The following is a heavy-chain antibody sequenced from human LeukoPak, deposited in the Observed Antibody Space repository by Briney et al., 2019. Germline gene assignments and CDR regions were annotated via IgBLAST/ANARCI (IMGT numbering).Heavy chain of an antibody. D-gene: IGHD3-10*01. V-gene: IGHV4-61*05. CDR2: IYHTGST. Sequence: SETLSLTRTVSGGSISSSSYYWGWIRQPPGKGLEWIAYIYHTGSTNYNPSLSSRVTISVDTSKNQFSLKLSSVTAADTAFYYCAAYRFRGDTHYFDYWGQGILVTVSS. J-gene: IGHJ4*02. CDR3: AAYRFRGDTHYFDY. CDR1: GGSISSSSYY.